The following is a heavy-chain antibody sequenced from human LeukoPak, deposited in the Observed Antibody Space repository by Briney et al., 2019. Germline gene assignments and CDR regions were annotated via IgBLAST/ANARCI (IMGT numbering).Heavy chain of an antibody. Sequence: GGSLRLSCAASGFTFSSYSMNWVRQAPGKGLEWVSYISSSSSTIYYADSVKGRFTISRDNAKNSLYLQMNSLRAEDTAVYYCARDGTGDPSYALDYWGQGTLVTVSS. D-gene: IGHD7-27*01. V-gene: IGHV3-48*04. J-gene: IGHJ4*02. CDR2: ISSSSSTI. CDR3: ARDGTGDPSYALDY. CDR1: GFTFSSYS.